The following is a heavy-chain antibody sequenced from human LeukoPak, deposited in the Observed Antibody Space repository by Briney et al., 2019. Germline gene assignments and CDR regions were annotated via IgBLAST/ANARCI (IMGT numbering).Heavy chain of an antibody. CDR1: GGSISSYY. Sequence: SETLSLTCTVSGGSISSYYWNWIRQPAGKGLEWIGRIYTSGSTNYNPSFKSRVTMSVDTSKKQFSLKLSSVTAADTAVYYCARDRGSYYRHFDYWGQGTLVTVSS. J-gene: IGHJ4*02. D-gene: IGHD1-26*01. CDR3: ARDRGSYYRHFDY. CDR2: IYTSGST. V-gene: IGHV4-4*07.